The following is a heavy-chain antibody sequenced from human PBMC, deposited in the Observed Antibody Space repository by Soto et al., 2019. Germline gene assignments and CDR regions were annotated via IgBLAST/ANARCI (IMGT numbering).Heavy chain of an antibody. Sequence: LSLTCTVSGGSISSGDYYWSWIRQPPGKGLEWIGYIYYSGSTYYNPSLRSRVTMSADVSKNQFSLRLTSVTAADTALYYCARGMTPPGAPAWYYFDSWGQGTLVTVSS. V-gene: IGHV4-30-4*01. J-gene: IGHJ4*02. CDR3: ARGMTPPGAPAWYYFDS. D-gene: IGHD2-8*02. CDR1: GGSISSGDYY. CDR2: IYYSGST.